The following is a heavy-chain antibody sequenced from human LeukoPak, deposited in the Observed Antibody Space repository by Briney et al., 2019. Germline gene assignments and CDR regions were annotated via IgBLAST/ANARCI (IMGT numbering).Heavy chain of an antibody. CDR3: AKDRALLWFGELSYFDY. D-gene: IGHD3-10*01. V-gene: IGHV3-23*01. CDR2: ISGSGGST. J-gene: IGHJ4*02. CDR1: GFTFSSYA. Sequence: GGSLRLSCAASGFTFSSYAMSWVRQAPGKGLEWVSAISGSGGSTYYADSVKGRFTISRDNSKNTLYLQMNSLRAEDTAVYYCAKDRALLWFGELSYFDYWGQGTLVTASS.